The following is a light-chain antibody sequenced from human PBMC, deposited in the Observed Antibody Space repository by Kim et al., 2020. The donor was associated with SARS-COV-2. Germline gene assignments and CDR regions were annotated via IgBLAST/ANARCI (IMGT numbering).Light chain of an antibody. J-gene: IGLJ1*01. Sequence: SPGQTARITCSGDALPKQYAYWYQQKPGQAPVLVIYKDSERPSGIPERFSGSSSGTTVTLTISGVQVEDETDYYCQSADSSGTYDVFGTGTKVTVL. CDR1: ALPKQY. CDR2: KDS. V-gene: IGLV3-25*03. CDR3: QSADSSGTYDV.